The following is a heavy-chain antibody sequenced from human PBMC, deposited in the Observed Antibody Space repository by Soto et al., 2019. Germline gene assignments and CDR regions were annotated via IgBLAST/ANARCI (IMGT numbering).Heavy chain of an antibody. D-gene: IGHD3-3*01. CDR2: IYWNDDK. CDR1: GFSLTTSGVA. CDR3: AHGVFTIYYAIDV. Sequence: QITLKESGPTLVKPTQTLTLTCTFSGFSLTTSGVAVGWIRQSPGKALEWLALIYWNDDKRYSPTPNNRLPIAKDTSKNQVVLTMTNMDPVDTATYYCAHGVFTIYYAIDVWGQGTTVTVSS. J-gene: IGHJ6*02. V-gene: IGHV2-5*01.